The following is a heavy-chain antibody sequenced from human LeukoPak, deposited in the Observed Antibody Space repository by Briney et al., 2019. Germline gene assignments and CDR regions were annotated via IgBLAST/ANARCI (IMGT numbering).Heavy chain of an antibody. V-gene: IGHV3-21*01. Sequence: PGGSLRLSCAASGFTFSSYSMNWVRQAPGKGLEWVSSISSSSSYIYYADSVKGRFTISRDNAKNSLSLQMNSLRAEDTAVYYCARVVSSGPGDYWGQGTLVTVSS. CDR1: GFTFSSYS. D-gene: IGHD6-19*01. CDR3: ARVVSSGPGDY. CDR2: ISSSSSYI. J-gene: IGHJ4*02.